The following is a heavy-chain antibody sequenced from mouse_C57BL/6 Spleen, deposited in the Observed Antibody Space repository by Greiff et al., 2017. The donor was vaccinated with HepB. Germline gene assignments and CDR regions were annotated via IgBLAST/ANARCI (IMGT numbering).Heavy chain of an antibody. V-gene: IGHV1-52*01. CDR3: ARGDYGPFFAY. CDR1: GYTFTSYW. Sequence: QVHVKQPGAELVRPGSSVKLSCKASGYTFTSYWMHWVKQRPIQGLEWIGNIDPSDSETHYNQKFKDKATLTVDKSSSTAYMQLSSLTSEDSAVYYCARGDYGPFFAYWGQGTLVTVSA. D-gene: IGHD2-4*01. CDR2: IDPSDSET. J-gene: IGHJ3*01.